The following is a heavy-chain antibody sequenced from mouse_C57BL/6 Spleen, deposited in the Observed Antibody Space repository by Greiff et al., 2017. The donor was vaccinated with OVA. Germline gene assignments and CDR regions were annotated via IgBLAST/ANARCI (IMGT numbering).Heavy chain of an antibody. V-gene: IGHV5-17*01. CDR3: ARKDSSGYFDY. CDR2: ISSGSSTI. J-gene: IGHJ2*01. D-gene: IGHD3-2*02. CDR1: GFTFSDYG. Sequence: EVHLVESGGGLVKPGGSLKLSCAASGFTFSDYGMHWVRQAPEKGLEWVAYISSGSSTIYYADTVKGRFTISRDNAKNTLFLQMTSLRSEDTAMYYCARKDSSGYFDYWGQGTTLTVSS.